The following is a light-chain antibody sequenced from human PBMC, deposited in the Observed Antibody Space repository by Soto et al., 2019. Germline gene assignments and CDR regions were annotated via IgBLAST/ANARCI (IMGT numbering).Light chain of an antibody. CDR3: SSYTTSTTLSVV. Sequence: QSALTQPASVSGSPGQSITISCTGTSSDVGAYNYVSWYQQHPGKAPKLMIYGVTNRPSGVSNRFSGSKSGNTASLTISGLQADDEADYYCSSYTTSTTLSVVFGGGTKLTVL. CDR2: GVT. V-gene: IGLV2-14*01. CDR1: SSDVGAYNY. J-gene: IGLJ2*01.